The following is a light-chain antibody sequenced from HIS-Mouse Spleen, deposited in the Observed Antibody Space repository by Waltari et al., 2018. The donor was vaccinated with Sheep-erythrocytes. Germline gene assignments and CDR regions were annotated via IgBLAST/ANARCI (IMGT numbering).Light chain of an antibody. CDR1: SSDVGGYTY. V-gene: IGLV2-8*01. Sequence: QSALTQPASVSGSPGQSITIPCTGTSSDVGGYTYVSWYQQQPGKAPKLMIYEVSKRPSGVPDRFSGSKSGNTASLTVSGLQAEDEADYYCSSYAGSNNWVFGGGTKLTVL. CDR3: SSYAGSNNWV. CDR2: EVS. J-gene: IGLJ3*02.